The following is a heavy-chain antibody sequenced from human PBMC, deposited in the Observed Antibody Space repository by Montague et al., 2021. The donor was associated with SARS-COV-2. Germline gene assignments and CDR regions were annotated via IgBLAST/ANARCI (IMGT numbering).Heavy chain of an antibody. CDR1: GGSISSYY. CDR2: IYYSGST. Sequence: SETLSLTCTVSGGSISSYYWSWIRQPPGKGLEWIGYIYYSGSTNYNPPLKSRVTISVDTSKNQFSLKLSSVTAADTAVYYCARVFPRWLQFDPYFDYWARGPWSPSPQ. D-gene: IGHD5-24*01. V-gene: IGHV4-59*01. CDR3: ARVFPRWLQFDPYFDY. J-gene: IGHJ4*02.